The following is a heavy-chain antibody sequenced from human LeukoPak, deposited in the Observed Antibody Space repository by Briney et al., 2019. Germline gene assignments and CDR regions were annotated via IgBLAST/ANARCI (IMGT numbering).Heavy chain of an antibody. CDR2: IIPIFGTA. CDR3: ATDLRITMIKNDAFDI. D-gene: IGHD3-22*01. Sequence: SVKVSCKASGGTFSSYAISWVRQAPGQGLEWMGGIIPIFGTANYAQKFQGRVTITADESTSTAYMELSSLRSEDTAVYYCATDLRITMIKNDAFDIWGQGTMFTVSS. J-gene: IGHJ3*02. V-gene: IGHV1-69*13. CDR1: GGTFSSYA.